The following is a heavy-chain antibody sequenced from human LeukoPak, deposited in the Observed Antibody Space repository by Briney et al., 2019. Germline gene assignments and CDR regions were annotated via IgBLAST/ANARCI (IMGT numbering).Heavy chain of an antibody. CDR2: INPNSGGT. Sequence: ASVKVSCKASGYTFTGYYMHWVRQAPGQGLEWMGWINPNSGGTNYAQKFQGRVTMTRDTSISTAYMELSRLRSDDTAVYYCARILVWELLSFDYWGQGTLVTVSS. CDR1: GYTFTGYY. V-gene: IGHV1-2*02. D-gene: IGHD1-26*01. CDR3: ARILVWELLSFDY. J-gene: IGHJ4*02.